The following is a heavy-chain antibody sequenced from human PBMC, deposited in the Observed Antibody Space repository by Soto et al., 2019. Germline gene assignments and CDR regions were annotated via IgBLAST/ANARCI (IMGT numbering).Heavy chain of an antibody. Sequence: QVQLQESGPGLVKPSQTLSLTCTVSGGSISSGGYYWSWIRQHPGKGLEWIGYIYYSGSTYYHRSLKSRRTLSVDTSKNQFSLELSSVTAADTAVYYCALSDMIPFGGAPASCGQGTLVTVSS. D-gene: IGHD3-16*01. V-gene: IGHV4-31*03. CDR2: IYYSGST. J-gene: IGHJ5*02. CDR1: GGSISSGGYY. CDR3: ALSDMIPFGGAPAS.